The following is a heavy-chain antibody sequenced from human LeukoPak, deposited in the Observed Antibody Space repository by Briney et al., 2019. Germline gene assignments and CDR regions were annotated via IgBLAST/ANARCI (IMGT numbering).Heavy chain of an antibody. V-gene: IGHV1-18*04. D-gene: IGHD2-21*02. CDR2: ISIYNGNT. CDR1: GYTLSSYG. Sequence: ASVKVSCKASGYTLSSYGVNWVRQAPGQGLEWMGWISIYNGNTEYAQILQGRVTMTTGTYTSTVYMELTSLRSDDTAVYYCASNPRGDSWTFDYWGQGTLVTVSS. CDR3: ASNPRGDSWTFDY. J-gene: IGHJ4*02.